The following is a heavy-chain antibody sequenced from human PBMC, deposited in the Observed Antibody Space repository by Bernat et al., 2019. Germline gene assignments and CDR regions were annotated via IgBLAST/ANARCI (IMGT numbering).Heavy chain of an antibody. CDR3: AKLMGAGYYFGMDV. Sequence: EVQLLESGGGLVQPGGSLRLSCAASGFTFSNYAMSWVRQAPGKGLAWVSESSGSGGSTYYADSVRGRFAISRDNSKNTLYLQMNSLRAEDTAVYYCAKLMGAGYYFGMDVWGQGTTVTVSS. CDR2: SSGSGGST. CDR1: GFTFSNYA. J-gene: IGHJ6*02. D-gene: IGHD2-8*01. V-gene: IGHV3-23*01.